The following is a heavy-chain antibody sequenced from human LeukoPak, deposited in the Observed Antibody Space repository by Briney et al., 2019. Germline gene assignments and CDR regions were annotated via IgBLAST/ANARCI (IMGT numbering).Heavy chain of an antibody. J-gene: IGHJ4*02. CDR1: GFTFSSYW. D-gene: IGHD3-10*01. CDR3: ARDYGSGSYYNGFCYFDY. V-gene: IGHV3-7*01. CDR2: LKQDGSEK. Sequence: GGSLRLSCAASGFTFSSYWMSWVRQAPGKGLEWVANLKQDGSEKYYVDSVKGRFTISRDNAKNSLYLQMNSLRAEDTAVYYCARDYGSGSYYNGFCYFDYWGQGTLVTVSS.